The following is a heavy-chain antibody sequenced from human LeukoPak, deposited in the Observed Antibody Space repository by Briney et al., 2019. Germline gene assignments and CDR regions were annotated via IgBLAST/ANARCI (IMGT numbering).Heavy chain of an antibody. Sequence: GASVKVSCKTSGYTFADYFIHWVRQAPGQGLEWIGRINANSGGTEYQQKFQGRVTMTRDTSISTAYVEVNWLISDDTAIYYCARDVSSTPNWEFDYWGQGTLVTVSS. CDR2: INANSGGT. D-gene: IGHD1-26*01. J-gene: IGHJ4*02. CDR1: GYTFADYF. V-gene: IGHV1-2*06. CDR3: ARDVSSTPNWEFDY.